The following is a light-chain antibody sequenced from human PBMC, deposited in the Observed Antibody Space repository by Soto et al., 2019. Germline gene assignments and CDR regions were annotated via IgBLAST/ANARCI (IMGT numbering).Light chain of an antibody. CDR3: QSYDSSLSVYV. Sequence: QPVLTQPPSVSGAPGQRVTISCTGSSSYIGAGYDVHWYQQLPGTAPKLLIYGNSNRPSGVPDRFSGSKSGTSASLAITGLQAEDEADYYCQSYDSSLSVYVFGTGTKLTVL. CDR2: GNS. V-gene: IGLV1-40*01. J-gene: IGLJ1*01. CDR1: SSYIGAGYD.